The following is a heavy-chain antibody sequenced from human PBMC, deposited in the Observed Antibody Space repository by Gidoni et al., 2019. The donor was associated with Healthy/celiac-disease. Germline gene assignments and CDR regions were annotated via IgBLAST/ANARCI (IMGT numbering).Heavy chain of an antibody. CDR1: GFTFSSYS. CDR3: ARDPTSVAGTGY. V-gene: IGHV3-21*01. J-gene: IGHJ4*02. D-gene: IGHD6-19*01. Sequence: EVQLVESGGGLVKPGGSLRLSCAASGFTFSSYSMNWVRQAPGKGLEWVSSISSSSSYIYYADSVKGRFTISRDNAKNSLYLQMNSLRAEDTAVYYCARDPTSVAGTGYWGQGTLVTVSS. CDR2: ISSSSSYI.